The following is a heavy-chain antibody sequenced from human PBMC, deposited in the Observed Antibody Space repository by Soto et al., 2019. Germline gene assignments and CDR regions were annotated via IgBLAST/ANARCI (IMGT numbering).Heavy chain of an antibody. D-gene: IGHD1-26*01. Sequence: RGSLRLSCAAPGFTFSSYEMNWVRQAPGKGLEWVSYINSDGSTVYYTDSVKGRFTISRDNAKNSLYLQMNSLRAEDTAVYYCARDARTYSGSIRHLDYWGQGTLVTVSS. CDR3: ARDARTYSGSIRHLDY. CDR2: INSDGSTV. CDR1: GFTFSSYE. J-gene: IGHJ4*02. V-gene: IGHV3-48*03.